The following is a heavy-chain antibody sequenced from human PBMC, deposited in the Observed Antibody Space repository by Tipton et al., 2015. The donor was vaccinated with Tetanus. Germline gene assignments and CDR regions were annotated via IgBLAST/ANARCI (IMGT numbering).Heavy chain of an antibody. V-gene: IGHV4-61*01. D-gene: IGHD1-26*01. Sequence: TLSLTCTVSGGSVSNGSYYWNWIRQPPGKGLEWIGHIYYTGSTDYNPSLKSRVTISADTAKNQFSLRLSSVTPADAAVYFCARGLPREPFYLDYWGQGKQVSVSS. CDR1: GGSVSNGSYY. J-gene: IGHJ4*02. CDR3: ARGLPREPFYLDY. CDR2: IYYTGST.